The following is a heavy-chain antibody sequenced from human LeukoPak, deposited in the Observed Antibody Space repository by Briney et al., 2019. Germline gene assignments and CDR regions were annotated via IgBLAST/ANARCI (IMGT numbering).Heavy chain of an antibody. CDR2: ISYDGSNK. Sequence: GGSLRLSCAASGFTFSTCAMHWVRQAPGKGLEWVAVISYDGSNKFYADSVKGRFTISRGNSKNTLYLQMNSLRAEDTAVYYCASDPSQAYYFDYWGQGTLVTVSS. V-gene: IGHV3-30-3*01. CDR3: ASDPSQAYYFDY. CDR1: GFTFSTCA. J-gene: IGHJ4*02.